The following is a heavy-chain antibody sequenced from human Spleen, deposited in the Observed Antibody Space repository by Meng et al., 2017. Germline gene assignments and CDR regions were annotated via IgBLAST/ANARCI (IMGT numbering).Heavy chain of an antibody. D-gene: IGHD3-16*01. CDR3: GSLGGEGEPPLGH. J-gene: IGHJ4*02. CDR1: GYTVSTYS. CDR2: ISTEMGNT. V-gene: IGHV1-18*01. Sequence: QVELVQSGGEVKKPGASVRVSCKSSGYTVSTYSITWVRQAPGKGPEWRGWISTEMGNTIYAQKFQGRVTMTTEKFTSTAYLEMRSLRSDDTAVYYCGSLGGEGEPPLGHWGQGTLVTVSS.